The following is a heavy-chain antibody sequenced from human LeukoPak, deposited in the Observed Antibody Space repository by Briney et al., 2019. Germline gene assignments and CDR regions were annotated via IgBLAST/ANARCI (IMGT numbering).Heavy chain of an antibody. CDR3: ASDGWGIDY. CDR2: ISSSSKWM. V-gene: IGHV3-21*01. J-gene: IGHJ4*02. CDR1: EFTFSSYN. Sequence: GGSLRLSRVASEFTFSSYNMNWVRLAPGKGLEWVASISSSSKWMYYTDSVKGRFTISRDNAKNSLYLQMNSLRAEDMAVYYCASDGWGIDYWGQGTLVTVSS. D-gene: IGHD3-16*01.